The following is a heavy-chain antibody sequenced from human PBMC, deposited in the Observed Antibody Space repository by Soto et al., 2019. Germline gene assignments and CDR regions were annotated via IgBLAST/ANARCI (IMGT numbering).Heavy chain of an antibody. J-gene: IGHJ4*02. CDR3: ARVGVGLAAPRVWPY. D-gene: IGHD6-13*01. Sequence: QVQLAQSGAEVKKPGASVKVSCKASGYTFTSYGITWVRQAPGQGLEWMAWINPYNGNTKYAEKFLGRVAVTTDTSTATAYMEVRSLTSDDTAGFYCARVGVGLAAPRVWPYWGQGTPVTVSS. CDR1: GYTFTSYG. CDR2: INPYNGNT. V-gene: IGHV1-18*01.